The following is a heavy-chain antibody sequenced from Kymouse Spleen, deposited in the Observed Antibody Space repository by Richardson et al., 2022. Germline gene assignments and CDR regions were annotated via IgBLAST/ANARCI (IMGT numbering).Heavy chain of an antibody. Sequence: EVQLVESGGGLVQPGGSLRLSCAASGFTFSSYDMHWVRQATGKGLEWVSAIGTAGDTYYPGSVKGRFTISRENAKNSLYLQMNSLRAGDTAVYYCARSGAYGDYYYYYGMDVWGQGTTVTVSS. V-gene: IGHV3-13*01. CDR3: ARSGAYGDYYYYYGMDV. J-gene: IGHJ6*02. CDR2: IGTAGDT. D-gene: IGHD1-26*01. CDR1: GFTFSSYD.